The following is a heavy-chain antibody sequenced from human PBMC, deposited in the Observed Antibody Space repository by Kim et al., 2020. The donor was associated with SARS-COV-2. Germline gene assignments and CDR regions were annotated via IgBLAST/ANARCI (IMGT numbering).Heavy chain of an antibody. CDR2: INHSGST. J-gene: IGHJ4*02. CDR1: GGSFSGYY. Sequence: SETLSLTCAVYGGSFSGYYWSWIRQPPGKGLEWIGEINHSGSTNYNPSLKSRVTISVDTSKNQFSLKLSSVTAADTAVYYCARERIRNPIHFDYWGQGTLVTVSS. CDR3: ARERIRNPIHFDY. V-gene: IGHV4-34*01.